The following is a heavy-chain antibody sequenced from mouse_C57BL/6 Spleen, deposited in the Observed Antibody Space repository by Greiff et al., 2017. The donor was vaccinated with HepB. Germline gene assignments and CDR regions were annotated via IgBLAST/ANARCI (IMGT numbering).Heavy chain of an antibody. D-gene: IGHD2-4*01. CDR2: IYPRSGNT. Sequence: VQLQESGAELARPGASVKLSCKASGYTFTSYGISWVKQRTGQGLEWIGEIYPRSGNTYYNEKFKGKATLTADKSSSTAYMELRSLTSEDSAVYFCASGSYDDYAWFAYWGQGTLVTVSA. J-gene: IGHJ3*01. CDR3: ASGSYDDYAWFAY. CDR1: GYTFTSYG. V-gene: IGHV1-81*01.